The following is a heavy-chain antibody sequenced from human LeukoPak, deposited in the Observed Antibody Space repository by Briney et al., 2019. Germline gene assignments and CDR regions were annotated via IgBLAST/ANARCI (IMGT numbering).Heavy chain of an antibody. V-gene: IGHV3-21*04. D-gene: IGHD1-26*01. J-gene: IGHJ4*02. Sequence: GGSLRLSCAASGFTFSSYSMNWVHQAPGKGLERVSSISYTGTYIYYADSVKGRFTISRDNAQNSLYLQMNSLRAEDTAIYYCVRDRGTYRPIDYWGQGTLVTVSS. CDR1: GFTFSSYS. CDR3: VRDRGTYRPIDY. CDR2: ISYTGTYI.